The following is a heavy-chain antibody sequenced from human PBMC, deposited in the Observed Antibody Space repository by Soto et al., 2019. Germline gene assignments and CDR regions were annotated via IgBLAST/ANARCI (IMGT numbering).Heavy chain of an antibody. CDR3: AGTSKRLAFDD. CDR2: FFIGGNT. V-gene: IGHV4-39*07. CDR1: GGSISSTTYY. D-gene: IGHD6-25*01. Sequence: PSETLSLTCTVSGGSISSTTYYWGWMRQPPGKGLEWIASFFIGGNTYYNPSLKSRVTISVDTSNNHFSLKLSSVTAADAAVYYCAGTSKRLAFDDWGQGALVTVSS. J-gene: IGHJ4*02.